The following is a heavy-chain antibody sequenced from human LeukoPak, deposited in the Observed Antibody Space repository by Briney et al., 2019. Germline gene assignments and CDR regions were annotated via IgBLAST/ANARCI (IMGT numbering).Heavy chain of an antibody. Sequence: ASVKVSCKASGGTFSSYAISWVRQAPGQGLEWMGGIIPIFGTANYAQKFQGRVTITTDESTSTAYMELSSLRSEGTAVYYCATAYYYYYYMDVWGKGTTVTVSS. CDR1: GGTFSSYA. CDR3: ATAYYYYYYMDV. V-gene: IGHV1-69*05. CDR2: IIPIFGTA. J-gene: IGHJ6*03.